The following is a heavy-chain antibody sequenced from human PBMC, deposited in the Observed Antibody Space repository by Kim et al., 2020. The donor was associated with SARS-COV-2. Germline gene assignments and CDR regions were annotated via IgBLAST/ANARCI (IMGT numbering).Heavy chain of an antibody. CDR3: ARVPRYCSGGSCGMDV. J-gene: IGHJ6*02. Sequence: SETLSLTCTVSGGSISSYYWSWIRQPPGKGLEWIGYIYYSGSTNYNPSLKSRVTISVDTSKNQFSLKLSSVTAADTAVYYCARVPRYCSGGSCGMDVWGQGTTVTVSS. D-gene: IGHD2-15*01. V-gene: IGHV4-59*08. CDR1: GGSISSYY. CDR2: IYYSGST.